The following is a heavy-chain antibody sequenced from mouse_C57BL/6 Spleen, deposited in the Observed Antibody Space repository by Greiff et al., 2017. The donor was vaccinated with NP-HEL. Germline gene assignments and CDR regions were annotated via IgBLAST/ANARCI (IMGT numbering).Heavy chain of an antibody. V-gene: IGHV1-15*01. CDR2: IDPETGGT. D-gene: IGHD1-1*01. Sequence: QVQLQQSGAELVRPGASVTLSCKASGYTFTDYEMHWVKQTPVHGLEWIGAIDPETGGTAYNQKFKGKAILTADKSSSTAYMELRSLTSEDSAVYYCTRWAIYFITTRFDYWGQGTTLTVSS. J-gene: IGHJ2*01. CDR1: GYTFTDYE. CDR3: TRWAIYFITTRFDY.